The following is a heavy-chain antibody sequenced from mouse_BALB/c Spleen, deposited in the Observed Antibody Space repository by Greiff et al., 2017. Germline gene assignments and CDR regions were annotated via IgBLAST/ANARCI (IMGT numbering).Heavy chain of an antibody. CDR1: GFTFTDYY. J-gene: IGHJ2*01. CDR2: IRNKANGYTT. Sequence: EVKLVESGGGLVQPGGSLRLSCATSGFTFTDYYMSWVRQPPGKALEWLGFIRNKANGYTTEYSASVKGRFTISRDNSQSILYLQMNTLRAEDSATYYCARITTGYFDYWGQGTTRTVSS. CDR3: ARITTGYFDY. D-gene: IGHD1-1*01. V-gene: IGHV7-3*02.